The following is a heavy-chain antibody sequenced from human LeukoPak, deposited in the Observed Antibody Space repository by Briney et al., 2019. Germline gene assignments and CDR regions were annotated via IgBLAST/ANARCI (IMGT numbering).Heavy chain of an antibody. Sequence: ASVKVSCKASGYTFTSYDINWVRQATGQGLEWMGWMNPNSGNTGYAQKFQGRVTMTRNTSISTAYMELSSLRSEDTAVYYCARASAVAGRRGFYYFDYWGQGTLVTVSS. CDR1: GYTFTSYD. J-gene: IGHJ4*02. D-gene: IGHD6-19*01. CDR2: MNPNSGNT. CDR3: ARASAVAGRRGFYYFDY. V-gene: IGHV1-8*01.